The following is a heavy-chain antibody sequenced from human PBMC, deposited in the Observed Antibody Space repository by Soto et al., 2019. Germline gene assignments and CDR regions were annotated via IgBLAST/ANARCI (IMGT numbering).Heavy chain of an antibody. J-gene: IGHJ3*02. D-gene: IGHD5-12*01. V-gene: IGHV3-53*01. CDR2: IYADGNM. CDR1: GFSVSTNY. CDR3: ATPGPKWPRHSFEI. Sequence: EVQLVESAGGLMRPGGSLRLSCAASGFSVSTNYLTWVRQAPGTGLESVAVIYADGNMYYADSVQGRFTISRDDSKSVLFLHMESLRAEDTAVYYCATPGPKWPRHSFEIWGQGTLVNVSS.